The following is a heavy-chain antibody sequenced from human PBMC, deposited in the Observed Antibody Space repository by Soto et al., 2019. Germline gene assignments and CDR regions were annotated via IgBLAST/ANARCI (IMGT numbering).Heavy chain of an antibody. CDR2: MNPNSGNT. CDR3: ARATGSLLVVNSPYGMDV. V-gene: IGHV1-8*01. Sequence: ASVKVSCKASGYTFTSYDINWVRQATGQGLEWMGWMNPNSGNTGYAQKFQGRVTMTRNTSISTAYMELSSLRSEDTAVYYCARATGSLLVVNSPYGMDVWGQGTRVTVSS. CDR1: GYTFTSYD. J-gene: IGHJ6*02. D-gene: IGHD3-9*01.